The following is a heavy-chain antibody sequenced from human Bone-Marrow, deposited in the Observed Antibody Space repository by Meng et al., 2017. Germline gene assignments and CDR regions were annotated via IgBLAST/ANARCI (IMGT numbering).Heavy chain of an antibody. CDR3: AVFRIRILVGGHYYYGMHV. CDR1: GYTFTSYG. J-gene: IGHJ6*02. CDR2: ISAYNGNT. V-gene: IGHV1-18*01. D-gene: IGHD4-23*01. Sequence: VQLVSAGAGGEKPWVSVNVSCNASGYTFTSYGISWVGQAPGQGLEWMGWISAYNGNTNYAQKLQGRVTMTTDTSTSTAYMELRSLRSDDTAVYYCAVFRIRILVGGHYYYGMHVWGQGTTVTVSS.